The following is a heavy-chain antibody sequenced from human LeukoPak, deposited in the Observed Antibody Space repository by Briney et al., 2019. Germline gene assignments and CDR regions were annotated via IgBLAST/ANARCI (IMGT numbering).Heavy chain of an antibody. CDR2: ISGSGGST. Sequence: GGTLRLSCAASGFTFSSYGMSWVRQAPGKGLEWVSAISGSGGSTYYADSVKGRFTISRDNSKNTLYLQMNSLRAEDTAVYYCAKAPSAYYYVLHYFDYWGQGTLVTVSS. J-gene: IGHJ4*02. CDR1: GFTFSSYG. CDR3: AKAPSAYYYVLHYFDY. V-gene: IGHV3-23*01. D-gene: IGHD3-10*02.